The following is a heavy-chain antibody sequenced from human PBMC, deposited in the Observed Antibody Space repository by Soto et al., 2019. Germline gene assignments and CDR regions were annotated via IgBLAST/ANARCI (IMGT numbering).Heavy chain of an antibody. CDR2: MNPGGVGT. J-gene: IGHJ6*02. D-gene: IGHD2-15*01. V-gene: IGHV1-46*01. CDR3: ARAYCSGLSYFSYQYYGMDV. CDR1: GYNFTSHF. Sequence: QVQLVQSGAEVKKPGASVKVSCKASGYNFTSHFLHWVRQAPGQGLEWMGIMNPGGVGTRYAQKFQGKITMTWDTSTSTVYMELSSLTSEDTAVYYCARAYCSGLSYFSYQYYGMDVWGQGTTVTVSS.